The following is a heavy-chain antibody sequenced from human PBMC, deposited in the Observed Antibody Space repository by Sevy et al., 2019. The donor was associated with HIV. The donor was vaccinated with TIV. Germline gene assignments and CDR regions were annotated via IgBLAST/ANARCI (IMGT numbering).Heavy chain of an antibody. Sequence: GGSLRLSCAASGFTFSDYYINWIRQAPGKGLEWVSYISSSGSTIYYTDSVKGRFTISRDNAKNSLYLQMNSLRVEDTAVYYSAREDIADRHFDYWGQGTLVTVSS. V-gene: IGHV3-11*01. CDR1: GFTFSDYY. D-gene: IGHD6-6*01. J-gene: IGHJ4*02. CDR2: ISSSGSTI. CDR3: AREDIADRHFDY.